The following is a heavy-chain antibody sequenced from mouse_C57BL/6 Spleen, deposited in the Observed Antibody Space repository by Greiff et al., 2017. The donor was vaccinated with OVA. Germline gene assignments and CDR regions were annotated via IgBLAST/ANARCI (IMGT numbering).Heavy chain of an antibody. CDR1: GFTFSSYA. J-gene: IGHJ4*01. CDR2: ISDGGSYT. CDR3: ARDRTPGDYAMDY. Sequence: EVQLVESGGGLVKPGGSLKLSCAASGFTFSSYAMSWVRQTPEKRLEWVATISDGGSYTYYPDNVKGRFTISRDNAKNNLYLQMSHLTSEDTAMYYCARDRTPGDYAMDYWGQGTSVTVSS. V-gene: IGHV5-4*01.